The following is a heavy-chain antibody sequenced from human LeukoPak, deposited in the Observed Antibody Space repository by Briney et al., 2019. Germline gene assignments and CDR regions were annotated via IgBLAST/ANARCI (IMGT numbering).Heavy chain of an antibody. J-gene: IGHJ6*02. CDR2: IKQDGSEK. CDR3: ARVSPGITIFGVVTYYYYGMDV. V-gene: IGHV3-7*03. Sequence: GGSLRLSCAASGFTFSNYWMSWVRQAPGKGLEWVANIKQDGSEKYYVDSVKGRFTISRDNAKNSLYLQMNSLRAEDTAVYYCARVSPGITIFGVVTYYYYGMDVWGQGTTVTVSS. CDR1: GFTFSNYW. D-gene: IGHD3-3*01.